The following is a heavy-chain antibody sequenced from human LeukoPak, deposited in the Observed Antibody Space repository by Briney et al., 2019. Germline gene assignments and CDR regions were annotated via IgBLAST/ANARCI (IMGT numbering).Heavy chain of an antibody. CDR1: GGSISSDY. CDR3: ARDKRGQYYYGSGSYYKEAYYYGMDV. J-gene: IGHJ6*02. Sequence: PSETLSLTCTVSGGSISSDYWSWIRQPAGGGLDWVGYIYYSGSTNYNPSLKSRVTISVDTSKNQFSLKLSSVTAADTAVYYCARDKRGQYYYGSGSYYKEAYYYGMDVWGQGTTVTVSS. CDR2: IYYSGST. V-gene: IGHV4-59*01. D-gene: IGHD3-10*01.